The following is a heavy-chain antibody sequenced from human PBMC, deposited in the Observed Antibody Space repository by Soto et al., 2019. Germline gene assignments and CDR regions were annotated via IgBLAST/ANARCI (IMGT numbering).Heavy chain of an antibody. CDR2: ISYDGSNK. V-gene: IGHV3-30-3*01. J-gene: IGHJ6*02. Sequence: QVQLVESGGGVVQPGRSLRLSCAASGFTFSSYAMHWVRQAPGKGLEWVAVISYDGSNKYYADSVKGRFTISRDNSKNTLYLQMNSLRAEDTAVYYCARGSVTPYYYGMDVWGQGTTVTGSS. CDR1: GFTFSSYA. CDR3: ARGSVTPYYYGMDV. D-gene: IGHD3-10*01.